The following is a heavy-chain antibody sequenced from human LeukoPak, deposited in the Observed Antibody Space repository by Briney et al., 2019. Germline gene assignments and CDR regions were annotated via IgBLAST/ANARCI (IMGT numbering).Heavy chain of an antibody. V-gene: IGHV1-18*01. D-gene: IGHD6-13*01. CDR2: ISAYNGNT. Sequence: GASVKVSCKASGYTFTNYAISWVRQAPGQGLEWVGWISAYNGNTNYAQKLQGRVTMTTDTSTSTAYMDLRSLRSDDTAVYYCARESRHSSSWYSSSHYYYYYYMDVWGKGTTVTISS. J-gene: IGHJ6*03. CDR3: ARESRHSSSWYSSSHYYYYYYMDV. CDR1: GYTFTNYA.